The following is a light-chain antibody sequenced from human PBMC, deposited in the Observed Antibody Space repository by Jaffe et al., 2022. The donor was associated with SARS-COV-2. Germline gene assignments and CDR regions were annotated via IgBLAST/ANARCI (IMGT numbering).Light chain of an antibody. CDR2: GAS. CDR3: QQYHNWPPWT. CDR1: QSISSN. V-gene: IGKV3D-15*01. Sequence: EIVMTQSPATLSVSPGERATLSCRASQSISSNLAWYQQKPGQPPRLLIYGASTRATGIPATFSGSGSGTEFTLTISSLQSEDFAVYYCQQYHNWPPWTFGQGTKVEIK. J-gene: IGKJ1*01.